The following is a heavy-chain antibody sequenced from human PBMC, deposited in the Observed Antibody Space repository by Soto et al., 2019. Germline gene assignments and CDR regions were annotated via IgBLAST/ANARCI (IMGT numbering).Heavy chain of an antibody. CDR3: ARQPERTGRAGRGWFDP. V-gene: IGHV5-51*01. CDR1: GYSFTTYW. Sequence: GESLKISCKGSGYSFTTYWIGWVRQMPGKGLEWMGMIYPGDSESRYSPSFQGQVTISADKSISTAFLQWSSLKASDTAMYYCARQPERTGRAGRGWFDPWGQGTLVTVSS. J-gene: IGHJ5*02. CDR2: IYPGDSES. D-gene: IGHD1-1*01.